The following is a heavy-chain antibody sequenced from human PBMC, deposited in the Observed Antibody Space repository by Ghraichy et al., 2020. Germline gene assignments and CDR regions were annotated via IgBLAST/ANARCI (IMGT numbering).Heavy chain of an antibody. Sequence: SETLSLTCTVSGYSISSGYYWGWIRQPPGKGLEWIGSIYHSGSTYYNPSLKSRVTISVDTFKNQFSLKLSSVTAADTAVYYCARDSGEYGDYALDYWGQGTLVTVSS. D-gene: IGHD4-17*01. CDR1: GYSISSGYY. J-gene: IGHJ4*02. CDR3: ARDSGEYGDYALDY. CDR2: IYHSGST. V-gene: IGHV4-38-2*02.